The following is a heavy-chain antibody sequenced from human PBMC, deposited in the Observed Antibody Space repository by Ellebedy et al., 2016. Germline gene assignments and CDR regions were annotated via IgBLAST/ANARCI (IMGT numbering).Heavy chain of an antibody. V-gene: IGHV1-69*10. CDR1: GGTFSSYA. CDR2: IIPILGIA. D-gene: IGHD6-19*01. J-gene: IGHJ5*02. Sequence: ASVKVSCKASGGTFSSYAISWVRQAPGQGLEWMGGIIPILGIANYAQKFQGRVTITADKSTSTAYMELSSLRSEDTAVYYCARDQAVAGTPQFDPWGQGTLVTVSS. CDR3: ARDQAVAGTPQFDP.